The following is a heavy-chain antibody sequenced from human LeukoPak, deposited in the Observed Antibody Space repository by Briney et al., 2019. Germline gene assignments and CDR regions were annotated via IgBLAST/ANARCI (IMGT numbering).Heavy chain of an antibody. J-gene: IGHJ4*02. V-gene: IGHV4-4*07. Sequence: SETLSLTCTVSGGSISSYYWSWIRQPAGKGLEWIGRIYTSGSTNYNPSLKSRVTMSVDTSKNQFSLKLSSVTAADTAVYYCARDGLIVGATRNFDYWGQGTLVTVSS. D-gene: IGHD1-26*01. CDR3: ARDGLIVGATRNFDY. CDR2: IYTSGST. CDR1: GGSISSYY.